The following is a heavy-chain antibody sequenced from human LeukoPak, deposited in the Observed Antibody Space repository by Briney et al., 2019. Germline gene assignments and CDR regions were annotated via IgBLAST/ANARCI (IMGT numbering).Heavy chain of an antibody. D-gene: IGHD2-15*01. CDR2: IYYSGST. CDR3: ARAGPGYCSGSSCFDY. J-gene: IGHJ4*02. Sequence: SETLSLTCTVSGGSISGYYWRWIRQPPGKGLEWIGYIYYSGSTNYNPSLKSRVTISLDTSKNQFSLKLSSVTAADTAVYYCARAGPGYCSGSSCFDYWGQGTLVTVSS. CDR1: GGSISGYY. V-gene: IGHV4-59*01.